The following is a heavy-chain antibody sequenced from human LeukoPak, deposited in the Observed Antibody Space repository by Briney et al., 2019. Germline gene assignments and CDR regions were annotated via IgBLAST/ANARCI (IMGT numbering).Heavy chain of an antibody. Sequence: ASVQDSCKASGYTFTSYYMHWVRQAPGQGLEWMGIINPSGGSTSYAQKFQGRVTMTRDTSTSTVYMELSSLRSEDTAVYYCARENVPNITGTTGGVEVAYYYGMDVWGQGTTVTVSS. V-gene: IGHV1-46*01. D-gene: IGHD1-20*01. CDR1: GYTFTSYY. J-gene: IGHJ6*02. CDR3: ARENVPNITGTTGGVEVAYYYGMDV. CDR2: INPSGGST.